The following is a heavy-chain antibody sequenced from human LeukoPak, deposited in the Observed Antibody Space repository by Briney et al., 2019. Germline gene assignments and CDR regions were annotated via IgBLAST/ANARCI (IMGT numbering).Heavy chain of an antibody. Sequence: GGSLRLSCAASGFTFSSYAMSWVRQTPGKGLEWVSAISGSGGSTYYADSVKGRFTISRDNAKNSLYLQMNSLRAEDTAVYYCGRESSGPQAFDIWGQGTMVTVSS. CDR3: GRESSGPQAFDI. CDR1: GFTFSSYA. CDR2: ISGSGGST. D-gene: IGHD3-10*01. J-gene: IGHJ3*02. V-gene: IGHV3-23*01.